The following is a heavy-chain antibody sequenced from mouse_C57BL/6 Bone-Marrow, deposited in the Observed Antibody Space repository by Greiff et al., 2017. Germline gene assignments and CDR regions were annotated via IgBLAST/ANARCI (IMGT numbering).Heavy chain of an antibody. V-gene: IGHV1-81*01. CDR1: GYTFTSYG. D-gene: IGHD1-1*01. CDR2: IYPSSGHT. CDR3: AREGSYYGSPDY. J-gene: IGHJ2*01. Sequence: QVQLQQSGAELARPGASVKLSCKASGYTFTSYGLSWVKQRTGQGLEWIGGIYPSSGHTYYNEKFKGKATLTVDKSSSTAYMELRSLTSEDSAVYFCAREGSYYGSPDYWGQGTTLTVSA.